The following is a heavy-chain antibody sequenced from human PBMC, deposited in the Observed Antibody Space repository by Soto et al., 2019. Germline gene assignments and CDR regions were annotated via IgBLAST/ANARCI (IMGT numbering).Heavy chain of an antibody. CDR3: VRTSLVVAVAAREDC. Sequence: EVQLVESGGGLVQPGESLRLSCAASGFTFSNYWMHWVRQAPGKGLVWVSRIDSDGSRISYADFVKGRFTISRDNAKNTVYLPMNCLTAEDTAVYYCVRTSLVVAVAAREDCWGHGTLVTVSS. CDR1: GFTFSNYW. D-gene: IGHD2-15*01. J-gene: IGHJ4*01. V-gene: IGHV3-74*01. CDR2: IDSDGSRI.